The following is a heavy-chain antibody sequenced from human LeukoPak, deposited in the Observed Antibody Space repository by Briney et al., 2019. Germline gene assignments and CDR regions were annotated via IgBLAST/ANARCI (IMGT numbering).Heavy chain of an antibody. V-gene: IGHV3-43*01. D-gene: IGHD1-1*01. CDR1: GFTFDDYT. CDR2: ISWDGGST. J-gene: IGHJ4*02. CDR3: AKYGFTTGYMANYFDY. Sequence: GGSLRLSCAASGFTFDDYTMHWVRPAPGKGLEWVSLISWDGGSTYYADSVKGRFTISRDNSKNSLYLQMNSLRTEDTALYYCAKYGFTTGYMANYFDYWGQGTLVTVSS.